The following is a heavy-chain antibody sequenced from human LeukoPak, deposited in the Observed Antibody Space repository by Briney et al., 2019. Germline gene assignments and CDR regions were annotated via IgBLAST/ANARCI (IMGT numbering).Heavy chain of an antibody. Sequence: GGSLRLSCAASGFTFSSYTMSWVRQAPGKGLDWVSAISGSGRSTYYADSVKGRFTTSRDNSKNTLYLQVNSLRAEDTAVYYCAKGITYYDILSAFDYWGQGTLVTVSS. CDR1: GFTFSSYT. V-gene: IGHV3-23*01. D-gene: IGHD3-9*01. J-gene: IGHJ4*02. CDR2: ISGSGRST. CDR3: AKGITYYDILSAFDY.